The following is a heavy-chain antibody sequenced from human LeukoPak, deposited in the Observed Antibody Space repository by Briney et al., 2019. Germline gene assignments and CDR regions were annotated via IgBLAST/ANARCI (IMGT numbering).Heavy chain of an antibody. D-gene: IGHD1-26*01. CDR1: GFTFSDYY. CDR2: ISRSGSTI. Sequence: GGSLRLSCAASGFTFSDYYMSWIRQAPGKGLEWVSYISRSGSTIYYADSVKGRFTISRDNAKNSLYLQMNSLRAEDTAVYYCARVLFYYNWFDPWGQGTLVTVSS. CDR3: ARVLFYYNWFDP. J-gene: IGHJ5*02. V-gene: IGHV3-11*04.